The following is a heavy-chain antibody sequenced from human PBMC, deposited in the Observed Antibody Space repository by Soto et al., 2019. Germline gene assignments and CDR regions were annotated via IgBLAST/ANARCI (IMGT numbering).Heavy chain of an antibody. Sequence: QVQLLQSGAEVKKPGPSVRVSCRASGYTFKDYDINWVRRAPGQGLEWMGWMNPNSGNTAYARKFHDRITMTRSVSARTAFMELSSLTPEDTAVYYCARRMTWSLWCFDLWGSGTQVTVSS. CDR2: MNPNSGNT. CDR3: ARRMTWSLWCFDL. CDR1: GYTFKDYD. V-gene: IGHV1-8*01. D-gene: IGHD3-3*01. J-gene: IGHJ2*01.